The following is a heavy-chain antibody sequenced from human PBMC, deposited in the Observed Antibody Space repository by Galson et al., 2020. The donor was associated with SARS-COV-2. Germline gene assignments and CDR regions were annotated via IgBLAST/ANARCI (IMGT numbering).Heavy chain of an antibody. J-gene: IGHJ4*02. V-gene: IGHV3-23*03. CDR1: GFTFSSHV. D-gene: IGHD6-13*01. CDR2: IYSGDST. Sequence: ASVKVSCVASGFTFSSHVMSWVRQAPGKGLEWVAVIYSGDSTYYADSVKGRLTISRDDSKNTLYLQMHSLRTEDTAVYYCAKGGIAGTLNYYFDYWGQGTLVTVSS. CDR3: AKGGIAGTLNYYFDY.